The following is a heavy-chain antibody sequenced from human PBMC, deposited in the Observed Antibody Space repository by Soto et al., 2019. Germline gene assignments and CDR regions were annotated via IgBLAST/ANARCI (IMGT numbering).Heavy chain of an antibody. CDR2: ISAYNGNT. V-gene: IGHV1-18*01. J-gene: IGHJ5*02. CDR1: GYTFTSYG. D-gene: IGHD3-9*01. CDR3: ARVPDILTTNNLFDP. Sequence: ASVKVSCKASGYTFTSYGISWVRQAPGQGLEWMGWISAYNGNTNYAQKLQGRVTMTTDTSTSTAYMELRSLRSDDTAVYYCARVPDILTTNNLFDPWGQRTLVTVSS.